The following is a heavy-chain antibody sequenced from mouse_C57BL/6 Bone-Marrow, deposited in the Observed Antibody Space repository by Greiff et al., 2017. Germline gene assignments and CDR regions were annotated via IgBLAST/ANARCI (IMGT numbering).Heavy chain of an antibody. V-gene: IGHV1-80*01. Sequence: VQLQQSGAELVKPGASVKISCKASGYAFSSYWMNWVKQRPGKGLEWIGQIYPGDGDTNYNGKFQGKATLTVDNSSSTAYMQLSSLTSEDSAVYFCAIVTTVGDTDYWGKGTTLTVSS. J-gene: IGHJ2*01. D-gene: IGHD1-1*01. CDR3: AIVTTVGDTDY. CDR1: GYAFSSYW. CDR2: IYPGDGDT.